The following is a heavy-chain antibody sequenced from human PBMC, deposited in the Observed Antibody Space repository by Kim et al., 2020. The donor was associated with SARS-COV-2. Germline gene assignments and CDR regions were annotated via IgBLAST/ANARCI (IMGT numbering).Heavy chain of an antibody. Sequence: SVKVSCKVSGGPFSTYGFCWVRQAPGQGPEWVGGITPVYSKTHYAEKFQGRVTITADESTSTVYMEMSSLTSDDTAVYYCARAKYYDILTGYYRDAFD. CDR2: ITPVYSKT. J-gene: IGHJ3*01. D-gene: IGHD3-9*01. CDR3: ARAKYYDILTGYYRDAFD. CDR1: GGPFSTYG. V-gene: IGHV1-69*13.